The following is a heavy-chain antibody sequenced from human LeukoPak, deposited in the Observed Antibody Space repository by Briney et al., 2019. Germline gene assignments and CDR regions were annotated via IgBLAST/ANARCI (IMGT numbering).Heavy chain of an antibody. CDR1: GFTFSSYA. D-gene: IGHD5-18*01. Sequence: GGSLRLSCAASGFTFSSYAMSWIRQAPGKGLEWVSYISSSGSTIYYADSVKGRFTISRDNAKNSLYLQMNSLRAEDTAVYYCASQQLWLDPIVYWGQGTLVTVSS. J-gene: IGHJ4*02. CDR2: ISSSGSTI. CDR3: ASQQLWLDPIVY. V-gene: IGHV3-11*01.